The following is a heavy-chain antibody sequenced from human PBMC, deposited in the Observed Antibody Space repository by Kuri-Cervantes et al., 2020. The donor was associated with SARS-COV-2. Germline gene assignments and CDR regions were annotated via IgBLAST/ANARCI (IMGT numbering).Heavy chain of an antibody. V-gene: IGHV1-18*04. CDR2: ISAYNGNT. D-gene: IGHD3-22*01. Sequence: ASVKVSCKASGYTFSNYGISWLRQAPGQGLEWMGWISAYNGNTNYAQKLQGRVTMTTDTSTSTAYMELRSLRSDDTAVYYCARSGSKYYYDSSGYLNSLGAFDIWGQGTMVTVSS. CDR3: ARSGSKYYYDSSGYLNSLGAFDI. CDR1: GYTFSNYG. J-gene: IGHJ3*02.